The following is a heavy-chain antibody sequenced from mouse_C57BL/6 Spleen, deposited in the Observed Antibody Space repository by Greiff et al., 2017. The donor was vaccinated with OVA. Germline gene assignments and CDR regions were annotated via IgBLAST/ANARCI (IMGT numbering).Heavy chain of an antibody. Sequence: VQLQQSGPELVKPGASVKISCKASGYAFSSSWMNWVKQRPGKGLEWIGRIYPGDGDTNYNGKFKGKATLTADKSSSTAYMQLSSLTSEDSAVYFCAKRVYYGSLDYWGQGTTLTVSS. J-gene: IGHJ2*01. CDR3: AKRVYYGSLDY. CDR1: GYAFSSSW. V-gene: IGHV1-82*01. CDR2: IYPGDGDT. D-gene: IGHD1-1*01.